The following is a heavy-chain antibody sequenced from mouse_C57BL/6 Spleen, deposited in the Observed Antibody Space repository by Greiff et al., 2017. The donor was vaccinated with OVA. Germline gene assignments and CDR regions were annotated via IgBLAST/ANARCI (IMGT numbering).Heavy chain of an antibody. J-gene: IGHJ2*01. V-gene: IGHV7-3*01. CDR1: GFTFTDYY. CDR2: IRNKANGYTT. D-gene: IGHD2-4*01. CDR3: ARSYDYDGGYFDY. Sequence: EVQRVESGGGLVQPGGSLSLSCAASGFTFTDYYMSWVRQPPGKALEWLGFIRNKANGYTTEYSASVKGRFTISRDNSQSILYLQMNALRAEDSPTYYCARSYDYDGGYFDYWGQGTTLTVSS.